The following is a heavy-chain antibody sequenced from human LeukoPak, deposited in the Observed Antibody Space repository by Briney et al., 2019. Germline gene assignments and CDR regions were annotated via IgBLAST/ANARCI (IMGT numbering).Heavy chain of an antibody. J-gene: IGHJ6*03. CDR3: ARGPPRGKYYYMDV. CDR2: IGTASDT. CDR1: GFTFSGSE. D-gene: IGHD1-1*01. V-gene: IGHV3-13*01. Sequence: PGGPLPPSFPASGFTFSGSERTGAPHPPDRGLGGASTIGTASDTYYPGSVEGRFTLSRDNAKNSLYLQMNSLTAGDTAVYYCARGPPRGKYYYMDVWGKGTTVTVSS.